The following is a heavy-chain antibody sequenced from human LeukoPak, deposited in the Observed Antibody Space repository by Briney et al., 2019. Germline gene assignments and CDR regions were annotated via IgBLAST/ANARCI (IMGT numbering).Heavy chain of an antibody. D-gene: IGHD4-17*01. CDR3: ARGGYGDYGDY. CDR1: GFTFSSYW. Sequence: GGSLRLSCAASGFTFSSYWMHWVRQAPGKGLVWVSRINSDGSSTSYADSVKGRFTIPRDNAKNTLYLQMNSLRAEDTALYYCARGGYGDYGDYWGQGTLVTVSP. CDR2: INSDGSST. V-gene: IGHV3-74*01. J-gene: IGHJ4*02.